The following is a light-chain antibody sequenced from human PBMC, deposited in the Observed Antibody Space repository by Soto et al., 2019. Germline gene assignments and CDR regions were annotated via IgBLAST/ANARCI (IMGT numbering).Light chain of an antibody. Sequence: EIVLTQTPGTLSLSPGERATLSCRASQSVSNSYIAWYQQKSGQAPRLLIYCASSTATGIPHRFTGSGSGTGFTLTITSLEPQEFPLYYCPPYGISPCTFSKGNTLDIK. CDR3: PPYGISPCT. CDR2: CAS. V-gene: IGKV3-20*01. CDR1: QSVSNSY. J-gene: IGKJ1*01.